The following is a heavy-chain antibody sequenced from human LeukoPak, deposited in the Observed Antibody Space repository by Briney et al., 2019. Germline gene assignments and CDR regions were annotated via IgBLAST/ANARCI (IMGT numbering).Heavy chain of an antibody. CDR3: AKDERNWNYNLASQTYD. J-gene: IGHJ4*02. Sequence: GALRLSCAASGFTFSNYAMSWVRQAPGKGLEWVSVISGSGGSTFYADSVKGRFTVSRDNSKNTLYLQMSSLRAEDTAVYYCAKDERNWNYNLASQTYDWGQGTLVTVSS. CDR2: ISGSGGST. V-gene: IGHV3-23*01. D-gene: IGHD1-7*01. CDR1: GFTFSNYA.